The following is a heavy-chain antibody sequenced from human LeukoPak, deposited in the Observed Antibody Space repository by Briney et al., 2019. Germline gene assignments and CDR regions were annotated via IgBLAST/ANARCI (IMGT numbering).Heavy chain of an antibody. CDR2: ISSSGSVI. V-gene: IGHV3-11*01. CDR1: GITFSDYY. J-gene: IGHJ4*02. D-gene: IGHD3-22*01. Sequence: GGSLRLSCVASGITFSDYYMSWIRQAPGKGLEWIAYISSSGSVIYHTDSVKGRFTISRDNTKNSVYLQMNSLRAEDTAIYYCARHGTMTWRYFDYWGQGTLVTVSS. CDR3: ARHGTMTWRYFDY.